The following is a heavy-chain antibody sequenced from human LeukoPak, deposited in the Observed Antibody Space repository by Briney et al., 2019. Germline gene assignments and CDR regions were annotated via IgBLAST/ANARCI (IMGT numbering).Heavy chain of an antibody. CDR2: ISYDGSNK. V-gene: IGHV3-30-3*01. CDR1: GFTFSSYA. D-gene: IGHD4-17*01. Sequence: GGSLRLSCAASGFTFSSYAMHWVRQAPGKGLEWVAVISYDGSNKYYADSVKGRFTISRDNSKNTLYPQMNSLRAEDTAVYYCARDYYGEGGFDYWGQGTLVTVSS. J-gene: IGHJ4*02. CDR3: ARDYYGEGGFDY.